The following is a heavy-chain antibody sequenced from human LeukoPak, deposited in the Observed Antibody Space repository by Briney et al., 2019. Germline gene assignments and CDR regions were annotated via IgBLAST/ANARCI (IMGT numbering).Heavy chain of an antibody. J-gene: IGHJ4*02. CDR2: ISGSGAST. CDR3: AKDVGKWESLHFFDY. Sequence: GGSLRLSCLTSGFTLSTNDMSWVRQAPGKGLEWISGISGSGASTYYADSVEGRFTISRDDSRNTLYLQMNSLRGDDTAVYYCAKDVGKWESLHFFDYWGQGTLVAVSS. V-gene: IGHV3-23*01. CDR1: GFTLSTND. D-gene: IGHD1-26*01.